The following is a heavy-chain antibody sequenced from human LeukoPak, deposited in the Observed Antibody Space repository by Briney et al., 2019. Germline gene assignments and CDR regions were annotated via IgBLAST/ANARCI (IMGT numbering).Heavy chain of an antibody. CDR3: ARDSSSYYFDY. V-gene: IGHV3-66*01. CDR1: GFSVTSNH. Sequence: GGSLRLSCAASGFSVTSNHMNWVRQAPGKGLEWVSIRFTISRDDSINMLYLQMNSLRAEDTAVYYCARDSSSYYFDYWGQGTLVTVSS. D-gene: IGHD6-6*01. J-gene: IGHJ4*02.